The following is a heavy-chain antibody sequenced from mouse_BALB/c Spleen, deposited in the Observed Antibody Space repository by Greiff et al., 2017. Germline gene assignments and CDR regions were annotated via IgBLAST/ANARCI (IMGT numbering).Heavy chain of an antibody. CDR2: ISSGSSTI. V-gene: IGHV5-17*02. CDR1: GFTFSSFG. CDR3: ARSYYGSYFDY. Sequence: EVQLVESGGGLVQPGGSRKLSCAASGFTFSSFGMHWVRQAPEKGLEWVAYISSGSSTIYYADTVKGRFTISRDNPKNTLFLQMTSLRSEDTAMYYCARSYYGSYFDYWGQGTTLTVSS. J-gene: IGHJ2*01. D-gene: IGHD1-1*01.